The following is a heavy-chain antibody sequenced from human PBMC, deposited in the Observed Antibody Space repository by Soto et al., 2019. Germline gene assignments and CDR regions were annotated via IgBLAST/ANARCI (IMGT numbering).Heavy chain of an antibody. CDR1: GFSLNTGGLA. CDR3: VHSRCGGDCLQSYSAHYYYGMDV. D-gene: IGHD2-21*02. V-gene: IGHV2-5*02. CDR2: IYWDNDK. Sequence: QITLKESGPTLVKPTQTLTLTCTFSGFSLNTGGLAVGWIRQPPGKALEWLALIYWDNDKRYSPSLRSRLTITEDTSKNRVVHTITNMDPVDAATYYCVHSRCGGDCLQSYSAHYYYGMDVWGQGTTVTVSS. J-gene: IGHJ6*02.